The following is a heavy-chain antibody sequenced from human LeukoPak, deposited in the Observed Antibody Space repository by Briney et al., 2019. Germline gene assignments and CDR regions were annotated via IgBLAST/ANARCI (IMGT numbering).Heavy chain of an antibody. CDR3: AIHPGSSAGCWYFEI. CDR1: GGSISSNNYD. CDR2: INYSGTI. Sequence: SETLSLTCPDSGGSISSNNYDCGWIRQPPGKGLEWLGSINYSGTIFYSPSLNSRVTISVDTSGNQFSLKLTSATAADTAVYYCAIHPGSSAGCWYFEIWGQGTMVTVSS. J-gene: IGHJ4*02. V-gene: IGHV4-39*01. D-gene: IGHD1-7*01.